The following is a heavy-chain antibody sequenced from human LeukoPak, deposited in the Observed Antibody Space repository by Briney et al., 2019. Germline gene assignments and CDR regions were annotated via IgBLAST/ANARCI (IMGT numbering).Heavy chain of an antibody. J-gene: IGHJ4*02. CDR3: ARHKGSYSHLDS. D-gene: IGHD1-26*01. CDR2: IYFSGST. V-gene: IGHV4-39*01. Sequence: PSETLSLTCTVSGASISTSGYYWGWIRQPPGKGLEWIGSIYFSGSTYYNPSLKNRVSISVDTSKNQFSLKLTSVTAADTAVYYCARHKGSYSHLDSWGQGTLVTVSS. CDR1: GASISTSGYY.